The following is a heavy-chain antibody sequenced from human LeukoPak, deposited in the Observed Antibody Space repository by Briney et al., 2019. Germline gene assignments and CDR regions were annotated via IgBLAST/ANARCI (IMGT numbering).Heavy chain of an antibody. CDR2: IYYSGST. V-gene: IGHV4-59*02. J-gene: IGHJ4*02. Sequence: SETLSLTCTVSGGSVSSYYWSWIRQPPGKGLEWIGYIYYSGSTNYNPSLKSRVTISVDTSKNQFSLKLSSVTAADTAVYYCARGLRRGYSYGSYFDYWGQGTLVTVSS. D-gene: IGHD5-18*01. CDR1: GGSVSSYY. CDR3: ARGLRRGYSYGSYFDY.